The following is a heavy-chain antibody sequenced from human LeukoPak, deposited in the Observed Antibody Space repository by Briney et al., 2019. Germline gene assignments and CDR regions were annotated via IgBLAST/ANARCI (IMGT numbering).Heavy chain of an antibody. CDR1: VFTFSSYS. CDR2: ISSSSSYI. J-gene: IGHJ4*02. V-gene: IGHV3-21*01. CDR3: ARGITGTTGIDY. D-gene: IGHD1-7*01. Sequence: GGSLRLSCAASVFTFSSYSMNWVRQAPGKGLEWVSSISSSSSYIYYADSVKGRFTISRDNAKNSLYLQMNSLRAEDTAVYYCARGITGTTGIDYWGQGTLVTVSS.